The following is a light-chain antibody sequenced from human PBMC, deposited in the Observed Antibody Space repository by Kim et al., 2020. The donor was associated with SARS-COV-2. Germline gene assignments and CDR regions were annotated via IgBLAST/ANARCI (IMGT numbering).Light chain of an antibody. J-gene: IGLJ2*01. CDR2: QDN. V-gene: IGLV3-1*01. Sequence: SYELTQPPSESVSPGQTASITCSVDILGDKYACWYQQKPGQSPVVVIYQDNKRPSGIPERFSGSNSGNTATLTISGTQAMDEADYYCQAWDSSTVVFGGGTKLTVL. CDR3: QAWDSSTVV. CDR1: ILGDKY.